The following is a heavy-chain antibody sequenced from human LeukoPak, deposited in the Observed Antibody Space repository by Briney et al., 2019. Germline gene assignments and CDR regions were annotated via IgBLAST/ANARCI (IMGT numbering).Heavy chain of an antibody. CDR2: INHSGST. CDR3: ARQVGATKKDAFDI. V-gene: IGHV4-34*01. D-gene: IGHD1-26*01. Sequence: PSETLSLTCAVYGGSFSGYYWSWIRQPPGKGLEWIGEINHSGSTNYNPSLKSRVTISVDTSKNQFSLKLSSVTAADTAVYYCARQVGATKKDAFDIWGQGTMVTVSS. J-gene: IGHJ3*02. CDR1: GGSFSGYY.